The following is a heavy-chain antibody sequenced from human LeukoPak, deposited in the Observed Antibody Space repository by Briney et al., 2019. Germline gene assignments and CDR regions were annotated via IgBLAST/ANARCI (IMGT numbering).Heavy chain of an antibody. CDR3: ARAPWDGSRTKLNWFDP. D-gene: IGHD3-10*01. V-gene: IGHV4-39*07. Sequence: SETLSLTCTVSGGSITSDTFHWGWLRQPPGKGLEWLGSIYYSGSTYYNPSFKSPLTISVDTSKNQFSLKLSSVTAADTAVYYCARAPWDGSRTKLNWFDPWGQGTLVTGSS. J-gene: IGHJ5*02. CDR1: GGSITSDTFH. CDR2: IYYSGST.